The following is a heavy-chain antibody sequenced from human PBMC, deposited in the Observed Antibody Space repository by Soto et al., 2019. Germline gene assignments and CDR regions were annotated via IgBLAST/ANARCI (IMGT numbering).Heavy chain of an antibody. J-gene: IGHJ1*01. CDR1: GGTFSSYA. D-gene: IGHD2-2*01. V-gene: IGHV1-69*13. CDR3: ARDWGDTSFEHFQH. CDR2: IIPIFGTA. Sequence: GASVKVSCKASGGTFSSYAISWVRQAPGQGLEWMGGIIPIFGTANYAQKFQGRVTITADESTSTAYMELSSLRSEDTAVYYCARDWGDTSFEHFQHWGQGTLVTVSS.